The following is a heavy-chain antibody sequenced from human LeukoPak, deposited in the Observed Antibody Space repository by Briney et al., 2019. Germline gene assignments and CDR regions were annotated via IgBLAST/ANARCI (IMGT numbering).Heavy chain of an antibody. CDR3: ASSYCSRYSCVNNRFDP. V-gene: IGHV1-18*01. CDR2: ITAHNGYT. CDR1: GYTFSTFG. J-gene: IGHJ5*02. D-gene: IGHD1/OR15-1a*01. Sequence: ASVKVSCKASGYTFSTFGISWLRQAPGQGPEWMGWITAHNGYTKSPQKFQGRVIMTADTSTTTAYLEVRSLTSNDTAVYFCASSYCSRYSCVNNRFDPWGQGTLVTVSS.